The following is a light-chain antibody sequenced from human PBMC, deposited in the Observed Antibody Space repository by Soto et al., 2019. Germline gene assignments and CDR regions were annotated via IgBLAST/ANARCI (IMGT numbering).Light chain of an antibody. CDR3: CSYTATTTYV. CDR1: GNDVGGYTF. J-gene: IGLJ1*01. Sequence: QSVLTQPASVYGSAGQAISISCTGTGNDVGGYTFVSWYQQHPDKVPKLVIFDVNRRPSGVSDRFSGSKSVNAASLTISGLQAEDEADYYCCSYTATTTYVFGTGTKVTVL. V-gene: IGLV2-14*03. CDR2: DVN.